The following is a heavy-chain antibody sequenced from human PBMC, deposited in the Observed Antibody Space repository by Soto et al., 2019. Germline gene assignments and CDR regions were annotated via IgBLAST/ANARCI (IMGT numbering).Heavy chain of an antibody. Sequence: QLHLVQSGAVVKKPGASVTVSCSASGYPVTAYYVHWVRQAPGRGLEWMGGINPATGAAKYTQTFQGRVTMTRDTSTSTVFMELSGLTSADTAVFYCARGGGVGVAGSAAFDMWGQGTLVTVSS. CDR1: GYPVTAYY. CDR2: INPATGAA. J-gene: IGHJ3*02. D-gene: IGHD3-3*01. CDR3: ARGGGVGVAGSAAFDM. V-gene: IGHV1-2*02.